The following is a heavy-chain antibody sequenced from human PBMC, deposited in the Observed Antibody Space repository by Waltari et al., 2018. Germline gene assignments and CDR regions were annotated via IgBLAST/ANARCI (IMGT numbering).Heavy chain of an antibody. D-gene: IGHD7-27*01. V-gene: IGHV1-24*01. CDR3: AAKEAWGNRAFDY. CDR1: GYSLTDLS. J-gene: IGHJ4*02. CDR2: FDPEDAET. Sequence: QVQLVQSGAAVTKPGASVRISRKISGYSLTDLSVHWVRQAPGKGLEGMGGFDPEDAETIVAQRFQGRVTMTEETSPETAYMELSSLSSEDTAVYFCAAKEAWGNRAFDYWGQGTLVTVSS.